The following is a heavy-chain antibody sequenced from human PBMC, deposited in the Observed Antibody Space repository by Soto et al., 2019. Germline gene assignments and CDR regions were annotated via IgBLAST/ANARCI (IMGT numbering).Heavy chain of an antibody. CDR2: IVPLFGRA. CDR3: ERSFGGTPTRVFIRGVVFAP. Sequence: QVHLVQSGAEVKKPGSSVRVSCKASGGTFSSFDITWVRQAPGEGLEWLGGIVPLFGRADYAQNFQGRVTNTGDKPTGTAYVEMRSLRQDVTAVYSVERSFGGTPTRVFIRGVVFAPWGPRPLMNVSS. D-gene: IGHD3-16*01. J-gene: IGHJ5*02. V-gene: IGHV1-69*06. CDR1: GGTFSSFD.